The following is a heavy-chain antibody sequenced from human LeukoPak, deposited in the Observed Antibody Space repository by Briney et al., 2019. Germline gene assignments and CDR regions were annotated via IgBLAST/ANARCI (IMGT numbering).Heavy chain of an antibody. CDR1: GFTFDDYG. CDR2: INWNGGST. CDR3: ARASLGYCSSTSCPPDY. J-gene: IGHJ4*02. Sequence: GGSLRLSCAASGFTFDDYGMGWVRQAPGKGLEWVSGINWNGGSTGYADSVKGRFTISRDNAKNSLYLQMNSLRAEDTALYYCARASLGYCSSTSCPPDYWGQGTLVTVSS. V-gene: IGHV3-20*04. D-gene: IGHD2-2*01.